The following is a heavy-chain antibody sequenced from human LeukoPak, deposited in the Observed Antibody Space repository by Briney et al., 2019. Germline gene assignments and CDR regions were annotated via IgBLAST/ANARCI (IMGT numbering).Heavy chain of an antibody. CDR1: GGSFSGYY. J-gene: IGHJ5*02. Sequence: SETLSLTCAVYGGSFSGYYWSWIRQPPGKGLEWIGEINHSGSTNYNPSLKSRVTISVDTSKNQFSLKLSSVTAADTAVYHCARGPNYYDYVWGSYRPNGWFDPWGQGTLVTVSS. V-gene: IGHV4-34*01. D-gene: IGHD3-16*02. CDR2: INHSGST. CDR3: ARGPNYYDYVWGSYRPNGWFDP.